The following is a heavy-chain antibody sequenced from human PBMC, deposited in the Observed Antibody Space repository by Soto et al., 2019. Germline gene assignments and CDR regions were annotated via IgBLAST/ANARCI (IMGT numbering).Heavy chain of an antibody. CDR2: ISSSSSYI. J-gene: IGHJ4*01. V-gene: IGHV3-21*01. CDR3: PSTLGSCDY. Sequence: PWGALTLSCAASGFTFSSYSMNWVRQAPGKGLEWVSSISSSSSYIYYAASVKGRFTIYRDNDKNSLYLQMNSLRAEDTAVYYCPSTLGSCDYWGHVTPVPVSS. CDR1: GFTFSSYS.